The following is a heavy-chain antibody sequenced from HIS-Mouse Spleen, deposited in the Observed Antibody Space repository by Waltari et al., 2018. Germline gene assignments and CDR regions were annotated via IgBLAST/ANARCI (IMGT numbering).Heavy chain of an antibody. CDR1: GGSISSSSHY. D-gene: IGHD6-13*01. J-gene: IGHJ2*01. CDR2: IYYSGSH. V-gene: IGHV4-39*07. Sequence: QLQLQESGPGLVKPSETLSLTCTVSGGSISSSSHYWGWIRQPPGKGLEWIGSIYYSGSHYYNPSLKSRVTRSVDTSKNQFSLKLSSVTAADTAVYYCAREIPYSSSWYDWYFDLWGRGTLVTVSS. CDR3: AREIPYSSSWYDWYFDL.